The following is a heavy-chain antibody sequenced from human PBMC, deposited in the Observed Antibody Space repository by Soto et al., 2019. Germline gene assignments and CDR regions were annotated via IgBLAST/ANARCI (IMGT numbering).Heavy chain of an antibody. V-gene: IGHV4-34*01. Sequence: PSETLSLTCSVYGGSFSGYYWSWSRQPPGKGLEWIGEINHSGSTNYNPSLKSRVTISVDTSKNQFSLKLSSVTAADTAVYYCARGSYYYGSGSYYRGWFDPWGQGTLVTVSS. D-gene: IGHD3-10*01. CDR3: ARGSYYYGSGSYYRGWFDP. CDR1: GGSFSGYY. J-gene: IGHJ5*02. CDR2: INHSGST.